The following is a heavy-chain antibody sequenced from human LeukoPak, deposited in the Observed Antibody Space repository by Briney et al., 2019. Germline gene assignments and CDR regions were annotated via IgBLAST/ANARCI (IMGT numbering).Heavy chain of an antibody. CDR1: GFTFSNYW. D-gene: IGHD3-16*01. J-gene: IGHJ4*02. Sequence: GGSLRLSCVASGFTFSNYWIHRVRHAPGKGLVWVSRINSDGRSTDYADSVKGRFTISRDNAKNTLYLQMNSLRVEDTAVYYCVRGGVDYWGQGTLVTVSS. CDR3: VRGGVDY. V-gene: IGHV3-74*01. CDR2: INSDGRST.